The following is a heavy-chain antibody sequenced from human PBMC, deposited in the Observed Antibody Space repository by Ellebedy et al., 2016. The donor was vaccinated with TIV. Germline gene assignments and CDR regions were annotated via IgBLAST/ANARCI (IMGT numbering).Heavy chain of an antibody. V-gene: IGHV3-23*01. CDR3: VKGRGGGSDSSAPRYYFDS. Sequence: LSLTCAASGFTFSSYAMAWVRQAPGKGLEWVSTISHTGTRTYYADSVEGRFTVSRDTSKKTLYLQMNSLRAEDTATYYCVKGRGGGSDSSAPRYYFDSWGLGTLVTVSS. D-gene: IGHD3-22*01. CDR2: ISHTGTRT. CDR1: GFTFSSYA. J-gene: IGHJ4*02.